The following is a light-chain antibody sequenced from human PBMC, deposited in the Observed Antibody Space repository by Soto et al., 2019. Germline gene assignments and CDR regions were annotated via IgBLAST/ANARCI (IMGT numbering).Light chain of an antibody. CDR2: GAS. CDR1: QTINNN. J-gene: IGKJ1*01. V-gene: IGKV3-15*01. Sequence: VMTQAPATLSVSPGERATLSCRASQTINNNVAWYQLKDGQVPRLVIYGASTRATDIPSRFSGSGSGTKFTLTIASLQPDDFATYYCQQYETFSGTFGPGTKVDIK. CDR3: QQYETFSGT.